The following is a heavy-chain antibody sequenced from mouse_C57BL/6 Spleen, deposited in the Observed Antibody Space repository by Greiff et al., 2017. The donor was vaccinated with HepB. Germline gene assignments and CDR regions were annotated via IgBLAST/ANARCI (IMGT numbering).Heavy chain of an antibody. V-gene: IGHV1-82*01. CDR1: GYAFSSSW. Sequence: LEESGPELVKPGASVKISCKASGYAFSSSWMNWVKQRPGKGLEWIGRIYPGDGDTNYNGKFKGKATLTADKSSSTAYMQLSSLTSEDSAVYFCARWDYYDYDGLDYWGQGTTLTVSS. CDR3: ARWDYYDYDGLDY. J-gene: IGHJ2*01. CDR2: IYPGDGDT. D-gene: IGHD2-4*01.